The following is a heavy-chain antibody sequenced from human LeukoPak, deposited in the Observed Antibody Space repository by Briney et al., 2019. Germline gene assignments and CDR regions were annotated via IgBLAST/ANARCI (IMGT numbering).Heavy chain of an antibody. CDR3: ARDWGYYYDSSGYDYFDY. V-gene: IGHV1-18*01. D-gene: IGHD3-22*01. CDR1: GYTFTSYG. J-gene: IGHJ4*02. CDR2: ISAYNGNT. Sequence: ASVKVSCKASGYTFTSYGISWVRQAPGQGLEWMGWISAYNGNTNYAQKLQGRITMTTDTSTSTAYMELRSLRSDDTAVYYCARDWGYYYDSSGYDYFDYWGQGTLVTVSS.